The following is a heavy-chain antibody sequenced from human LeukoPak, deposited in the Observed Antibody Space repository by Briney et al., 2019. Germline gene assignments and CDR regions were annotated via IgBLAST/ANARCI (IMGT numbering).Heavy chain of an antibody. Sequence: GRSLRLSCAASGFTFDDYAMHWVRQAPGKGLEWVSGISWNSGSIGYADSVKGRFTISRDNAKNSLCLQMNSLRAEDTALYYCAKDSRMITFGGVIVRAFYWGQGTLVTVSS. CDR3: AKDSRMITFGGVIVRAFY. J-gene: IGHJ4*02. CDR2: ISWNSGSI. D-gene: IGHD3-16*02. V-gene: IGHV3-9*01. CDR1: GFTFDDYA.